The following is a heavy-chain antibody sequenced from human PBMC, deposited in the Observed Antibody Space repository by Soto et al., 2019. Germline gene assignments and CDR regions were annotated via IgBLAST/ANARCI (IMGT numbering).Heavy chain of an antibody. CDR2: MNPNSGNT. CDR1: GYTFTSSD. D-gene: IGHD3-9*01. J-gene: IGHJ4*02. V-gene: IGHV1-8*01. Sequence: ASVTVSCTASGYTFTSSDINWVRQATGQGLEWMGWMNPNSGNTGYAQKFQGRVTMTRNTSISTAYLELSSLMSEDTAVYYCERPPGYISDWYYFDLWGQGNQVTVSS. CDR3: ERPPGYISDWYYFDL.